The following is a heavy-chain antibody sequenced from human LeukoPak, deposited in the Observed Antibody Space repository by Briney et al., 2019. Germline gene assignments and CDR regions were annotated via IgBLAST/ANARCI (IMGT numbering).Heavy chain of an antibody. V-gene: IGHV1-18*01. CDR2: ISAYNGNT. Sequence: GASVKVSCKASGYTFTSYGISWVRQAPGQGLEWMGWISAYNGNTNYAQKLQGRVTMTTDTSTSTAYMELRSLRSDDTAVYYCARGGTFYYDSSGYSDYWGQGALVTVSS. CDR1: GYTFTSYG. D-gene: IGHD3-22*01. CDR3: ARGGTFYYDSSGYSDY. J-gene: IGHJ4*02.